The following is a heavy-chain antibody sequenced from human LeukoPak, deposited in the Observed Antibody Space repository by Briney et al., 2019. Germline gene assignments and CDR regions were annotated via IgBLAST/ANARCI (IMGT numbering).Heavy chain of an antibody. CDR2: SAPDGSEP. V-gene: IGHV3-7*01. CDR1: GFTFRRW. Sequence: PGGSLRLSCAAPGFTFRRWINWVRQAPGKGLEWVANSAPDGSEPNYADSVKGRFTISGDNAKRSVYLQMRSLRVEDTAVYYCSSAGAPAGPRWYLVLWGRGTLVTVSS. J-gene: IGHJ2*01. D-gene: IGHD6-13*01. CDR3: SSAGAPAGPRWYLVL.